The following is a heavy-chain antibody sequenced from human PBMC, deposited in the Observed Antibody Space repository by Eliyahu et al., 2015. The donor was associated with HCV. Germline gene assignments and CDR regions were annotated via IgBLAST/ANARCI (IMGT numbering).Heavy chain of an antibody. V-gene: IGHV3-7*01. CDR2: IKQDGSEK. Sequence: EEQLVESGGGLVQPGGSLRLSCAASGFTFSSYWMSWVRQAPGKGLEWVANIKQDGSEKYYVDSVKGRFTISRDNAKNSLYLQMNSLRAEDTAVYYCVRSGNYYYNYMNVWGKGTTVTVSS. D-gene: IGHD3-3*01. CDR3: VRSGNYYYNYMNV. J-gene: IGHJ6*03. CDR1: GFTFSSYW.